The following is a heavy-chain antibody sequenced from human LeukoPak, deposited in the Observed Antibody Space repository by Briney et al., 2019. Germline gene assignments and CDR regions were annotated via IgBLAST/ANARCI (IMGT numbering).Heavy chain of an antibody. D-gene: IGHD3-10*01. CDR2: IYYSGST. CDR1: GGSISSYY. CDR3: AREGSGESGFDP. J-gene: IGHJ5*02. Sequence: SETLSLTCTVSGGSISSYYWSWIRQPPGKRLEWIGYIYYSGSTNYNPSLKSRVTISVDTSKNQFSLKLGSVTAADAAVYYCAREGSGESGFDPWGQGTLVTVFS. V-gene: IGHV4-59*01.